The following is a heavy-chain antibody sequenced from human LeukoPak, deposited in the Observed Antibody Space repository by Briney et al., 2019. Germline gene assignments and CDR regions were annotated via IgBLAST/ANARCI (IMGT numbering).Heavy chain of an antibody. CDR3: ARAESSGWYTVSYYYMDV. CDR2: ISSNDYP. Sequence: GSLRLSCAASGFIFSPYGMTWVRQAPGKGLEWVSTISSNDYPSHTDSVKGRFTVSRDNAKNSLYLQMNSLRAEDTAVYYCARAESSGWYTVSYYYMDVWGKGTTVTISS. D-gene: IGHD6-19*01. CDR1: GFIFSPYG. J-gene: IGHJ6*03. V-gene: IGHV3-21*01.